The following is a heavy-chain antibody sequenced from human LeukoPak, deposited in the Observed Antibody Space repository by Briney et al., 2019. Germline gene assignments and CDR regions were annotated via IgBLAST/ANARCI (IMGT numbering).Heavy chain of an antibody. CDR1: GGSFSGYY. CDR2: INHSGST. CDR3: ATDGPGGSLFDY. J-gene: IGHJ4*02. Sequence: SETLTLTCAVYGGSFSGYYWSWIRQPPGKGLEWIGEINHSGSTNYNPSLKSRVTISVDTSKNQFYLKLSSVTAADTAVYYCATDGPGGSLFDYWGQGTLVTVSS. V-gene: IGHV4-34*01. D-gene: IGHD3-16*01.